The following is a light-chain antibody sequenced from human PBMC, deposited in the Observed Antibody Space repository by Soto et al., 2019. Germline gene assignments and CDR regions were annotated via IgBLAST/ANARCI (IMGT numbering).Light chain of an antibody. CDR2: DAS. CDR3: QQYNSYP. V-gene: IGKV1-5*01. J-gene: IGKJ5*01. Sequence: DIQMTQSPSTLSASVGDRVTITCRASQSISSWLAWYQQKPGKAPKLLIYDASSLESGVPLRFSGSGSGTEFTLTISSLQPDDFATYYCQQYNSYPFGQGTRLEIK. CDR1: QSISSW.